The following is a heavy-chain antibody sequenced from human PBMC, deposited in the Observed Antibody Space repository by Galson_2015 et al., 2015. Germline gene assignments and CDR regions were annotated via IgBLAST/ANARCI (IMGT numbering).Heavy chain of an antibody. Sequence: SLRLSCAASGFTFSSYGMHWVRQAPGKGLEWVAVISYDGSNKYYADSVKGRFTISRDNSKNTLYLQMNSLRAEDTAVYYCANMAPIGMELHFDPWGQGTLVTVSS. J-gene: IGHJ5*02. V-gene: IGHV3-30*18. CDR3: ANMAPIGMELHFDP. D-gene: IGHD1-7*01. CDR1: GFTFSSYG. CDR2: ISYDGSNK.